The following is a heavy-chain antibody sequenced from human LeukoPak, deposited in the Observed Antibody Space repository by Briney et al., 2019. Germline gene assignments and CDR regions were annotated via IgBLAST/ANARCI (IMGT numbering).Heavy chain of an antibody. CDR3: AREDGYCSGGNCYSYFDS. CDR2: IKKTGSET. D-gene: IGHD2-15*01. J-gene: IGHJ4*02. CDR1: GFTFGKYW. Sequence: GGSLRLSCVASGFTFGKYWMSWVRQAPGKGLEWVAYIKKTGSETYYVDSVKGRFTITRDNTRNSLFPQMYSLRAEDTAVYFCAREDGYCSGGNCYSYFDSWGQGTLVTVSS. V-gene: IGHV3-7*01.